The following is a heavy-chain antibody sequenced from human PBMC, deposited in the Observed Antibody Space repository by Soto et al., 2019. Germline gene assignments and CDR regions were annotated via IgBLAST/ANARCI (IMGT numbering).Heavy chain of an antibody. CDR2: IIPIFRTP. Sequence: QVQLVQSGAEVKQPVSSVKVSCQASGVTFGSFAISWVRQAPGQGLEWMGGIIPIFRTPNYAQNFQGRVTITADESTSSVYMELCRLRSEDTAVYYCARSTGSGFRPGTHRFNWFDPWGQGTLVTVSS. J-gene: IGHJ5*02. V-gene: IGHV1-69*01. D-gene: IGHD5-12*01. CDR1: GVTFGSFA. CDR3: ARSTGSGFRPGTHRFNWFDP.